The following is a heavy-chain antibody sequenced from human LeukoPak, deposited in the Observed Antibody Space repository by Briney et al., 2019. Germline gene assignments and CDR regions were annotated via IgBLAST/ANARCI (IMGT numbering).Heavy chain of an antibody. CDR3: ARGVEIWKSIDY. CDR2: INHSGST. J-gene: IGHJ4*02. CDR1: GGSFSGYC. D-gene: IGHD1-1*01. V-gene: IGHV4-34*01. Sequence: SETLSLTCAVYGGSFSGYCWSWIRQPPGKGLEWIGEINHSGSTNYNPSLKSRVTISVDTSKNQFSLKLSSVTAADTAVYYCARGVEIWKSIDYWGQGTLVTVSS.